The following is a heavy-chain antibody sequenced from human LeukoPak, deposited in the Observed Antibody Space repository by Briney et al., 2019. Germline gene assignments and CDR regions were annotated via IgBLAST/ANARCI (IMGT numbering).Heavy chain of an antibody. J-gene: IGHJ4*02. CDR1: GYTFTGYY. Sequence: ASVKVSCKASGYTFTGYYMHWVRQAPGQGLEWMGWINPNSGGTNYAQKFQGRVTMTRDTSISTAYMELSRLRSDDTAVYYCARAEDGSGSSDYWGQGTLVTVSS. V-gene: IGHV1-2*02. CDR2: INPNSGGT. CDR3: ARAEDGSGSSDY. D-gene: IGHD3-10*01.